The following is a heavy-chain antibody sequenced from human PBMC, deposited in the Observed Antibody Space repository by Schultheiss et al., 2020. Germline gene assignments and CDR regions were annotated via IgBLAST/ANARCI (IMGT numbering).Heavy chain of an antibody. J-gene: IGHJ6*02. Sequence: SGPTLVKPTETLTLTCTVSGFSLSNARMCVSWLRQPPGKALEWLALIDWDDDKYYSTSLKTRLTISKDTSKNQLVLTMTNMDPVDTATYYCARIRGDGYNFPYYYYYGMDVWGQGTTVTVSS. CDR2: IDWDDDK. CDR1: GFSLSNARMC. V-gene: IGHV2-70*01. D-gene: IGHD5-24*01. CDR3: ARIRGDGYNFPYYYYYGMDV.